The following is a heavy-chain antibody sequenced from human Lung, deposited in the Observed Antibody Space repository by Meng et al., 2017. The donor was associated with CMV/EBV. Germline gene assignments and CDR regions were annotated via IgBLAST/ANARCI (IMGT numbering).Heavy chain of an antibody. CDR3: APRQLLYCFWFHP. V-gene: IGHV4-34*01. J-gene: IGHJ5*02. D-gene: IGHD2-2*01. CDR1: GGSFSGYY. CDR2: INHSGST. Sequence: CAVYGGSFSGYYWSWIRQPPGKGLEWIGEINHSGSTNYNPSLKGRVTISIDTSKNQFSLKLSSATAADTAVYYCAPRQLLYCFWFHPWGQGTLVTVSS.